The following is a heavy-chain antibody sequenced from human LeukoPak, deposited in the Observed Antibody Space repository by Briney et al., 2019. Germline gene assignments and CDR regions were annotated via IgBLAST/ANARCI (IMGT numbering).Heavy chain of an antibody. CDR2: ISCDGSNK. J-gene: IGHJ5*02. V-gene: IGHV3-30*18. Sequence: GSLRLSCAASGFTFSSYGMHWVRQAPGKGLEWVAVISCDGSNKYYADSVKGRFTISRDNSKNTLYLQMNSLRAEDTAVYYCAKDLGYCTNGVCSSNWFDPWGQGTLVTVSS. CDR1: GFTFSSYG. CDR3: AKDLGYCTNGVCSSNWFDP. D-gene: IGHD2-8*01.